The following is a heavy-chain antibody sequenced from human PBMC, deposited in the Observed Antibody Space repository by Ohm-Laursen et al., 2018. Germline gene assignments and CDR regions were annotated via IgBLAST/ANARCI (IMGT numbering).Heavy chain of an antibody. Sequence: SSVKVSCKASGYTFTSYDINWVRQTTGQGLEWMGWMNPNSGNTGYAQKFQGRVTMTRNTSISTAYMELSSLRSEDTAVYYCVKGRGFDFDYWGQGTLVTVSS. CDR3: VKGRGFDFDY. V-gene: IGHV1-8*01. J-gene: IGHJ4*02. CDR2: MNPNSGNT. CDR1: GYTFTSYD. D-gene: IGHD3-10*01.